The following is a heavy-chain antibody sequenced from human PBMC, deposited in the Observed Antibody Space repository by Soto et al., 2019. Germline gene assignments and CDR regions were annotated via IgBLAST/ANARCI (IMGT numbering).Heavy chain of an antibody. V-gene: IGHV1-69*08. CDR3: ARDGPYSSGSWFDP. D-gene: IGHD6-19*01. J-gene: IGHJ5*02. CDR2: IIPILGIA. Sequence: QVQLVQSGAEVKKPGSSVKVSCKASGGTFSSYSISWVRQAPGQGLEWMGRIIPILGIANYAEKFQGRVTITADKSTSTAYMELSSLRAEDTAVYYCARDGPYSSGSWFDPWGQGTLVIVSS. CDR1: GGTFSSYS.